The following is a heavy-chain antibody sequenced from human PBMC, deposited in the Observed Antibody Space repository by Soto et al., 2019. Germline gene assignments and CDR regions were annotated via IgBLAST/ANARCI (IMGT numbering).Heavy chain of an antibody. CDR1: GGTFRTAA. CDR3: ARDNDRPQVGGNYYSILDV. CDR2: IMPVFRTP. Sequence: QVQLEQSGAEVKKPGSSVKVSCKASGGTFRTAAISWVLQAPGQGLEWMGGIMPVFRTPDDAQKFQGRVTITADESTNKAYVKLSDLRSDDTAVYYCARDNDRPQVGGNYYSILDVWGQGTTITVSS. V-gene: IGHV1-69*12. D-gene: IGHD2-2*01. J-gene: IGHJ6*01.